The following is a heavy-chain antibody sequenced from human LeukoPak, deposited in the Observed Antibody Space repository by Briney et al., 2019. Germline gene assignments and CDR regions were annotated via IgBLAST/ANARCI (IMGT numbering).Heavy chain of an antibody. J-gene: IGHJ4*02. V-gene: IGHV4-39*07. Sequence: SETLSLTCTVSGGSISSNSSYWGWIRQPPGKGLEWIGSLYYSGDTNYNPSLKSRVTMSLDTSNQFSLKLSSVTAADTAVYYCARGQGYGLLNAVDYWGQGTLVTVSS. CDR1: GGSISSNSSY. CDR2: LYYSGDT. D-gene: IGHD5-18*01. CDR3: ARGQGYGLLNAVDY.